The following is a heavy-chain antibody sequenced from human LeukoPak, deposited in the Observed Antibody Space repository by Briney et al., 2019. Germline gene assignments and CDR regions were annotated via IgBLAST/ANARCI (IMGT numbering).Heavy chain of an antibody. Sequence: PGGSLRLSCAASGFTVSSNYMSWVRQAPGKGLEWVSIIYSGGATYYADSVKGRFTISRDNSKNTLYLQMNSLRTEDTAVYYCARPGWERKGLFDYWGQGTLVTVSS. CDR1: GFTVSSNY. V-gene: IGHV3-66*02. CDR3: ARPGWERKGLFDY. CDR2: IYSGGAT. D-gene: IGHD1-26*01. J-gene: IGHJ4*02.